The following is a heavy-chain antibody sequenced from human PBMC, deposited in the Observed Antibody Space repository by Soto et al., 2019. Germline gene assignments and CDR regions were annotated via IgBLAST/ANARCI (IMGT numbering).Heavy chain of an antibody. CDR2: IKEDGSEK. CDR3: ARDQSNNWSGPFDY. D-gene: IGHD1-1*01. V-gene: IGHV3-7*03. Sequence: PGGSLRLSCAASGFTFSSYWMNWVRHVPGKGLEWVANIKEDGSEKRYVASVKGRFTISRDNAKNSLYLQMNSLRAEDTAVYYCARDQSNNWSGPFDYWGRGTLVTVSS. J-gene: IGHJ4*02. CDR1: GFTFSSYW.